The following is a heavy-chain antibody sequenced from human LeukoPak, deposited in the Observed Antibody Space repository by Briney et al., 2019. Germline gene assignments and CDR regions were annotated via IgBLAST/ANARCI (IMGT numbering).Heavy chain of an antibody. Sequence: GGSLRLSCAASGFTFNNYAMSWVRQAPGKGLEWVSSISGGGGSTNYADSVRGRFAISRDNSRNTLYLQMNSLRAEDTAVYYCARDRVGATKGYFDYWGQGTLVTVSS. CDR1: GFTFNNYA. J-gene: IGHJ4*02. V-gene: IGHV3-23*01. CDR2: ISGGGGST. D-gene: IGHD1-26*01. CDR3: ARDRVGATKGYFDY.